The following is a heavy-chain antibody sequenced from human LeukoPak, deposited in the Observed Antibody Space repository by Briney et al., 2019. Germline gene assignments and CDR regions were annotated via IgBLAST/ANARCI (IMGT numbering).Heavy chain of an antibody. J-gene: IGHJ3*02. CDR1: GGSISSSSHY. D-gene: IGHD1-1*01. Sequence: SETLSLTCTVSGGSISSSSHYWGWIRQPPGKGLEWIGSIYYSGSTYYNPSLKSRVTISVDTSKNQFSLKLSSVTAADTAVYYCARHHQTGTDLFDAFDIWGQGTMVTVSS. V-gene: IGHV4-39*01. CDR3: ARHHQTGTDLFDAFDI. CDR2: IYYSGST.